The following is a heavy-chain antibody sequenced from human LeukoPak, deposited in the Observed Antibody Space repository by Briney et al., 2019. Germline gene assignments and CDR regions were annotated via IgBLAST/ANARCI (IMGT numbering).Heavy chain of an antibody. J-gene: IGHJ4*02. Sequence: GGSLRLSCAASGFTFSSYAMSWVRQAPGKGLEWVSAISGSGGSTYYADSVKGRFTISRDNSKNTLYLQMNSLSAEDTAVYYCAKDPARNYYDSSGYGRIDYWGQGTLVTVSS. CDR3: AKDPARNYYDSSGYGRIDY. V-gene: IGHV3-23*01. CDR2: ISGSGGST. CDR1: GFTFSSYA. D-gene: IGHD3-22*01.